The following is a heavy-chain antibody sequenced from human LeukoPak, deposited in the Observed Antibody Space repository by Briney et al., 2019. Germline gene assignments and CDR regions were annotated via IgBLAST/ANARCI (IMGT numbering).Heavy chain of an antibody. CDR2: SYWNNDK. CDR1: GFSLTTTGVG. J-gene: IGHJ4*02. V-gene: IGHV2-5*01. CDR3: AHKGRGSGSYNM. Sequence: SGPTLVNPTQTLTLTCTFSGFSLTTTGVGVAWIRQPPGKALEWLAVSYWNNDKSYIPSLKSRLTITKDTSKNQVVLKMTNMEPVDTATYYCAHKGRGSGSYNMWGQGTLVTVSS. D-gene: IGHD3-10*01.